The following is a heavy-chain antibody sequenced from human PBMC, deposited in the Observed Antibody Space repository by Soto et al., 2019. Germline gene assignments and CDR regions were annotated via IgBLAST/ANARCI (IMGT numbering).Heavy chain of an antibody. V-gene: IGHV1-18*01. CDR3: ASGGGDYRDLYYYGMDV. CDR1: GYTFTSYG. CDR2: ISAYNGNT. Sequence: ASVKVSCKASGYTFTSYGISWVRQAPGQGLEWMGWISAYNGNTNYAQKLQGRVTITADTATSTAYMELSSLRSDYTAVYYCASGGGDYRDLYYYGMDVWGQGTTVTVSS. J-gene: IGHJ6*02. D-gene: IGHD4-17*01.